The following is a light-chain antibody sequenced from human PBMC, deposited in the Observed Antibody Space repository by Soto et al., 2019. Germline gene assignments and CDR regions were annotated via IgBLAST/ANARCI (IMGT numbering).Light chain of an antibody. Sequence: EIVLKQSPGTLSLTPGERATLSCRASQSVSSSYLAWYQQKPGQAPRLLIYGASSRATGTPDRFSGSGSGTDFTLTISRLEPEDFAVYYCQQYDTSPPLTFGGGSNVDNK. CDR2: GAS. CDR1: QSVSSSY. J-gene: IGKJ4*01. V-gene: IGKV3-20*01. CDR3: QQYDTSPPLT.